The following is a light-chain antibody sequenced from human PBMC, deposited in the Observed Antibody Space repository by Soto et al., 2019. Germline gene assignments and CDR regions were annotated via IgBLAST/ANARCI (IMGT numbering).Light chain of an antibody. CDR3: QQTSSAPFT. V-gene: IGKV1-39*01. Sequence: DIQMTQSPSSLSTSIGDRVTITCRASQLINIYLNWYRQKPGKAPELLIYSASNLQSGVPSRFSGSGSGTDFTLTISGLQSEDFATYYCQQTSSAPFTFGPGTKVDI. J-gene: IGKJ3*01. CDR1: QLINIY. CDR2: SAS.